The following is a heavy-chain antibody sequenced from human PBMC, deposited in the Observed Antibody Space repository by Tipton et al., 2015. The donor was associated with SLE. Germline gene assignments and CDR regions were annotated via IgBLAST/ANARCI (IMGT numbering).Heavy chain of an antibody. D-gene: IGHD3-10*01. CDR1: GGSFSGYY. J-gene: IGHJ6*02. V-gene: IGHV4-34*01. CDR3: ARPGRGLAV. CDR2: INHSGST. Sequence: TLSLTCAVYGGSFSGYYWSWIRQPPGKGLEWIGEINHSGSTNYNPSLKSRVAISIDTSGRQFSLKLSSVTAADTAVYYCARPGRGLAVWGQGTTVTVSS.